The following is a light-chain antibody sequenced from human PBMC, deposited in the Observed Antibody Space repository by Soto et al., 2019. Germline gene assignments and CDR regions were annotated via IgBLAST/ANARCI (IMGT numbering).Light chain of an antibody. J-gene: IGLJ2*01. V-gene: IGLV1-51*01. CDR1: GSNIGKND. CDR3: GTWDTGLSVVV. Sequence: QSVLTQPPSVSAAPGQTVTISCSGSGSNIGKNDVSWYLQLPGAAPKLLIYDTNKRPSGVPDRFSGSKSSTSTTLGITGLQTEDEADYFCGTWDTGLSVVVFGGGTKVTVL. CDR2: DTN.